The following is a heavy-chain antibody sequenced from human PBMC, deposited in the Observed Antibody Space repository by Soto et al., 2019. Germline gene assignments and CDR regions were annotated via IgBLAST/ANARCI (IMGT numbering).Heavy chain of an antibody. V-gene: IGHV2-5*02. D-gene: IGHD4-17*01. CDR3: AHLTTGGFYFDY. J-gene: IGHJ4*02. Sequence: QITLKESGPTLVKPTQTLTLTCTFSGFSLRTSGVGVGWIRQPPGKALEWLALIYWDDGKRYSPSLKSSLTITKDTSKNQVVVRMTNMDPVDTATYYCAHLTTGGFYFDYWGQGTLVTVSS. CDR1: GFSLRTSGVG. CDR2: IYWDDGK.